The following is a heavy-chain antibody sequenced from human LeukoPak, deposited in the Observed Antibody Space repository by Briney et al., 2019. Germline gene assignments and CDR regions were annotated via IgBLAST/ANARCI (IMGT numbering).Heavy chain of an antibody. CDR3: ARDSPAVGGTKFHFDY. D-gene: IGHD1-26*01. Sequence: ASVKVSCKASGGTFSSYAISWVRQAPGQGLEWMGSINPSGGSTSYAQKFQGRVTMTRDTSTSTVYMELSRLRSEDTAVYYCARDSPAVGGTKFHFDYWGQXTLVTVSS. CDR2: INPSGGST. CDR1: GGTFSSYA. V-gene: IGHV1-46*01. J-gene: IGHJ4*02.